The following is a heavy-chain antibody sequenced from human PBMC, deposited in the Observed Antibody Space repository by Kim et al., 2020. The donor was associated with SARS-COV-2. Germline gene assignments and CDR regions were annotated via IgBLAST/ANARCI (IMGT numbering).Heavy chain of an antibody. Sequence: GRFTISRDNAKNSLYLQMNSLRAEDTAVYYCARGRRIAMIVVVIPGAFDIWGQGTMVTVSS. J-gene: IGHJ3*02. V-gene: IGHV3-48*03. CDR3: ARGRRIAMIVVVIPGAFDI. D-gene: IGHD3-22*01.